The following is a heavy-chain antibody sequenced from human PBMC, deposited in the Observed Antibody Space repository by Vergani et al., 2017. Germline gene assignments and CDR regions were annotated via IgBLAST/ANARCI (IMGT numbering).Heavy chain of an antibody. J-gene: IGHJ5*02. CDR3: ARGGVGITSSTSWFDP. D-gene: IGHD3-16*01. CDR1: GGTFSSYA. CDR2: IIPIFGTA. V-gene: IGHV1-69*01. Sequence: QVQLVQSGAEVKKPGSSVKVSCKASGGTFSSYAISWVRQAPGQGLEWMGGIIPIFGTANYAQKFQGRVTITADESTSTASMELSSLRSEDTAVYYCARGGVGITSSTSWFDPWGQGTLVTVSS.